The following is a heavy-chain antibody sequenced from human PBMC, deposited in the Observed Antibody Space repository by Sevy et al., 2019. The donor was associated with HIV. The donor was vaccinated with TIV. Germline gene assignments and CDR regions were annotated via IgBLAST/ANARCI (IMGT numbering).Heavy chain of an antibody. J-gene: IGHJ6*02. D-gene: IGHD1-20*01. Sequence: GGSLRLSCAASEFTFRSYSMNWVRQAPGRGLEWVSSITSSSSFIFYADSVKGRFTISRDNAKNSLFLQMNSLRAEDTAVYYCARPTSGLSEYEPLDNARFYGMDVWGQGTTVTVSS. CDR2: ITSSSSFI. CDR1: EFTFRSYS. V-gene: IGHV3-21*01. CDR3: ARPTSGLSEYEPLDNARFYGMDV.